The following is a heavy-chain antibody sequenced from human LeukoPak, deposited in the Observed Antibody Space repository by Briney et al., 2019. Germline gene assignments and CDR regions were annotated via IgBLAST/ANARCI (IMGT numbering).Heavy chain of an antibody. D-gene: IGHD3-3*01. J-gene: IGHJ6*01. V-gene: IGHV4-59*01. CDR1: GGSISSYY. CDR2: IYYSGST. CDR3: ARGPRGYDFWSGYQESYGMDV. Sequence: SETLSLTCIVSGGSISSYYWSWLRQPPGKGLEWIGYIYYSGSTNYNPSLKSRVTISVDTSKNQFSLKLSSVTAADTAVYYCARGPRGYDFWSGYQESYGMDVWGQGTTVTVSS.